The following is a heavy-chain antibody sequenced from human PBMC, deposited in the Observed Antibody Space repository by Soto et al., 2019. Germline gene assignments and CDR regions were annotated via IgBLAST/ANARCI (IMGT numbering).Heavy chain of an antibody. D-gene: IGHD1-1*01. CDR3: ARAELERGEVGYFGMDV. V-gene: IGHV1-18*04. CDR2: IRSYNSNNGDT. J-gene: IGHJ6*02. CDR1: GYTFSNYA. Sequence: QVQLVQSGAELKKPGASVKVSCKTSGYTFSNYAISWVRQAPGQGLEWMGWIRSYNSNNGDTKSAQMLQGRVTMTIDTSATTAYMELRSLRSDDTAVYYCARAELERGEVGYFGMDVWGQGTTVTVSS.